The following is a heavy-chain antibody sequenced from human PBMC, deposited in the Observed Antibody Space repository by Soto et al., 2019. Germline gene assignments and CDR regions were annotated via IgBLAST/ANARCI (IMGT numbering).Heavy chain of an antibody. D-gene: IGHD4-17*01. J-gene: IGHJ5*02. V-gene: IGHV3-21*06. Sequence: GGSLRLSCAASGFTFSDYAINWVRQAPGKGLEWVSSISSSTAGIYYADSVKGRFIISRDNAKNSLYLQMNSLRAEDTAMYYRKRGLARCGRGTCHGAWFDTWGQGTLVXVSS. CDR3: KRGLARCGRGTCHGAWFDT. CDR1: GFTFSDYA. CDR2: ISSSTAGI.